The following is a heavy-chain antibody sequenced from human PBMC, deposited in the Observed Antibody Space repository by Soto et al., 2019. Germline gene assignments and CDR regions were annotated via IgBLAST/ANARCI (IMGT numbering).Heavy chain of an antibody. D-gene: IGHD6-19*01. CDR1: GGSFSGYY. Sequence: PSETLSLTCAVFGGSFSGYYWSWIRQPPGKGLEWIGEINHSGSTNYNPSLKSRVTMSVDTSKNQFSLKLSSVTAEDTAVYYCARDRSVAQIESYFQHWGQGTLVTVSS. J-gene: IGHJ1*01. CDR2: INHSGST. CDR3: ARDRSVAQIESYFQH. V-gene: IGHV4-34*01.